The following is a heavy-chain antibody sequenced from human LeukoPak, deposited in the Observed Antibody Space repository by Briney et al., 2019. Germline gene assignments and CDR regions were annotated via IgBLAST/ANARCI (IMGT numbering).Heavy chain of an antibody. Sequence: SETLSLTCTVSGGSISSSCYFWGRIRQPPGTGLEWIGSIYYGGSTYYSPSLRSRVTISVDTSKNQFSLNLSSVTAADTAVYYCARHDGRGGATMGALDYWGQGSLVTVSS. CDR3: ARHDGRGGATMGALDY. V-gene: IGHV4-39*01. D-gene: IGHD4/OR15-4a*01. J-gene: IGHJ4*02. CDR2: IYYGGST. CDR1: GGSISSSCYF.